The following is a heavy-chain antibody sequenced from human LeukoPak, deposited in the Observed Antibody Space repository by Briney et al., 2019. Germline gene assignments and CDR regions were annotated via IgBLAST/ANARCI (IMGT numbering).Heavy chain of an antibody. J-gene: IGHJ3*02. V-gene: IGHV4-59*08. D-gene: IGHD3-16*02. CDR2: IYYSGST. CDR1: GGSISSYY. CDR3: ARHERYYDYVWGSYRHDAFDI. Sequence: SETLSLTCTVSGGSISSYYWSWIRQPPGKGLEWIGYIYYSGSTNYNPSLKSRVTISVDTSKNQFSLKLSSVTAADTAVYYCARHERYYDYVWGSYRHDAFDIWGQGTVVTVSS.